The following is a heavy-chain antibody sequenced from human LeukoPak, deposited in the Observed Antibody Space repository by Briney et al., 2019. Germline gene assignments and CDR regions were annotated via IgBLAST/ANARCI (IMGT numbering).Heavy chain of an antibody. D-gene: IGHD3-10*01. CDR2: IYTSGST. CDR1: GGSISSYY. Sequence: PSETLSLTCTVSGGSISSYYWSWIRQPAGKGLEWIGRIYTSGSTNYNPSLKSRVTMSVDTSKNQFSLKLSSVTAADTAVYYCARVTITMVRGVIMYYFDYWGQGTLVTVSS. CDR3: ARVTITMVRGVIMYYFDY. V-gene: IGHV4-4*07. J-gene: IGHJ4*02.